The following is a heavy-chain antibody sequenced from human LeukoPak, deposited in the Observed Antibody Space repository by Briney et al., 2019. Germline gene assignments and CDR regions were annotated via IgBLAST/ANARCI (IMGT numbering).Heavy chain of an antibody. CDR2: ISSSSSYI. Sequence: GGSLRLSCAASGFTFSSYSMNWVRQAPGKGLEWVSSISSSSSYIYYADSVKGRFTISRDNAKNSLYPQMNSLRAEDTAVYYCARAPTFGYYFDYWGQGTLVTVSS. D-gene: IGHD2/OR15-2a*01. CDR1: GFTFSSYS. V-gene: IGHV3-21*01. J-gene: IGHJ4*02. CDR3: ARAPTFGYYFDY.